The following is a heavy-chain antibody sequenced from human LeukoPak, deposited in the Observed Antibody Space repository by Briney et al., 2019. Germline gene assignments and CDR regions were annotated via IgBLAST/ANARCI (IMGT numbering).Heavy chain of an antibody. V-gene: IGHV3-30*02. CDR3: AKDQAPYYYDSSGLGY. CDR2: IRSDGSNK. D-gene: IGHD3-22*01. Sequence: PGGSLRLSCAASGFTFSSYGMHWVRQAPGKGLEWVAFIRSDGSNKYYADSVKGRFTISRDNSKNTLYLQMNSLRAEDTAVYYCAKDQAPYYYDSSGLGYWGQGTLVTVSS. CDR1: GFTFSSYG. J-gene: IGHJ4*02.